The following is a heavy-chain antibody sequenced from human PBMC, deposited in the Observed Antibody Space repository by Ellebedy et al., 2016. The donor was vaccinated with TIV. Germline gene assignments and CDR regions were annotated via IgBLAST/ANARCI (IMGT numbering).Heavy chain of an antibody. D-gene: IGHD5-24*01. Sequence: GESLKISXAASGFTFSSYGMHWVRQAPGKGLEWVAVISYDGSNKYYADSVKGRFTISRDNSKNTLYLQMNSLRAEDTAVYYCAKPDFPPGRDGYNFDYWGQGTLVTVSS. V-gene: IGHV3-30*18. CDR3: AKPDFPPGRDGYNFDY. J-gene: IGHJ4*02. CDR2: ISYDGSNK. CDR1: GFTFSSYG.